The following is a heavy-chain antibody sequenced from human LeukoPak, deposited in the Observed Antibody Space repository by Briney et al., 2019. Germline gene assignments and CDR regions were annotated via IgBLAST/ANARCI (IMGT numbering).Heavy chain of an antibody. CDR2: INHSGST. CDR1: GGSFSGYY. Sequence: ASETLSLTCAVYGGSFSGYYWSWIRQPPGKGLEWIGEINHSGSTNYNPSLKSRVTISVDTSKNQFSLKLSSVTAADTAVYYCARGLPPAELVDDYWGQGTLVTVSS. V-gene: IGHV4-34*01. CDR3: ARGLPPAELVDDY. J-gene: IGHJ4*02. D-gene: IGHD3-10*01.